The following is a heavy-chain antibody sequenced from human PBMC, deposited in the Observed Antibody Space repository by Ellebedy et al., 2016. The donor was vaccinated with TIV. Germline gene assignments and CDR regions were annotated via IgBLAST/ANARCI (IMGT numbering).Heavy chain of an antibody. CDR1: GYTFTGYY. D-gene: IGHD5-18*01. CDR2: INPNSGGT. CDR3: ARDEGTAMGTIDY. J-gene: IGHJ4*02. Sequence: ASVKVSXXASGYTFTGYYIHWVRQAPGQGLEWMGWINPNSGGTTYAQKLQGRATMTRDTSISTVYMELSRLRSDDTAVYYCARDEGTAMGTIDYWGQGTLVTVSS. V-gene: IGHV1-2*02.